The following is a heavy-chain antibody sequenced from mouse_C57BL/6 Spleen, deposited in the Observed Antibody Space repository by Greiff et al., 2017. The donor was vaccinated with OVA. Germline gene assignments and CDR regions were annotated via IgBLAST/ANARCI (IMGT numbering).Heavy chain of an antibody. J-gene: IGHJ3*01. CDR1: GYSITSGYY. Sequence: EVKLQESGPGLVKPSQSLSLTCSVTGYSITSGYYWNWIRQFPGNKLEWMGYISYDGSNNYNPSLKNRISITRDTSKNQFFLKLNAVTTEDTATYYCARDGDYDAGCAYWGQGTLVTVSA. D-gene: IGHD2-4*01. CDR2: ISYDGSN. V-gene: IGHV3-6*01. CDR3: ARDGDYDAGCAY.